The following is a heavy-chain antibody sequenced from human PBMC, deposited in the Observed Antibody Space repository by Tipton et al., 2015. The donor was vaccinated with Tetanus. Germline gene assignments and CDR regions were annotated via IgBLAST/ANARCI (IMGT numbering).Heavy chain of an antibody. CDR1: GGSISGSPYF. CDR3: ARTWGVWVTSIDAFDI. Sequence: TLSLTCTVSGGSISGSPYFWNWIRQQPGKGPEWIGNIYYSGSTDYNPSLKSRVAISVDTSKNQFSLKLSSVTAADTAVYYCARTWGVWVTSIDAFDIWGQGTKVAVSS. CDR2: IYYSGST. J-gene: IGHJ3*02. V-gene: IGHV4-39*01. D-gene: IGHD3-16*01.